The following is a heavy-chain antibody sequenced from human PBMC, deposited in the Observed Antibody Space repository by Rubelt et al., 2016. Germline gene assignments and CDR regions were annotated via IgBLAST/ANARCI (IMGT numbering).Heavy chain of an antibody. CDR3: AGAVRTGYSSGWRIYLDY. J-gene: IGHJ4*02. CDR1: GGSISGYS. V-gene: IGHV4-59*01. D-gene: IGHD6-19*01. Sequence: QLQLQESGPGLVKPSETLSLTCTVSGGSISGYSWSWVRQPPGKGLEWIGSIYYSGRTHYNPSLQSRVTISEDTSKNQFSLKLGSGTAAETVGDYCAGAVRTGYSSGWRIYLDYWGQGTLVTVSS. CDR2: IYYSGRT.